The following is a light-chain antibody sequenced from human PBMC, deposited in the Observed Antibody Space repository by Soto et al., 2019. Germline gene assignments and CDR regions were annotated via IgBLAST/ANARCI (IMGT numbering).Light chain of an antibody. CDR1: QDISKY. V-gene: IGKV1-33*01. J-gene: IGKJ4*01. CDR2: DAS. Sequence: DIQMTQSPSSLSASVGDRVTITCQASQDISKYLNWYQQKPGKAPKLLIYDASNLEAGVPSRFSGTGSGTFYTFTISTLQPEDIATYYCQHYDNLPLTFGGGTKVEIK. CDR3: QHYDNLPLT.